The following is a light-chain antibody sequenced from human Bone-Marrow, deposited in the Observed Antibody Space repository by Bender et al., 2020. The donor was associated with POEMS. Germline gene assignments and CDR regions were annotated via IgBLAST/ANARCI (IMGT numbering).Light chain of an antibody. V-gene: IGLV3-21*03. CDR1: NIGSKS. J-gene: IGLJ2*01. Sequence: SYVLTQPPSVSVAPGKTARITCGGNNIGSKSVHCYQQKPGQAPVLVVYDDSDRPSGIPERFSGSTSGNTASLTISGTQTMDEADYYCQSWGSNTAVFGGGTKLTVL. CDR2: DDS. CDR3: QSWGSNTAV.